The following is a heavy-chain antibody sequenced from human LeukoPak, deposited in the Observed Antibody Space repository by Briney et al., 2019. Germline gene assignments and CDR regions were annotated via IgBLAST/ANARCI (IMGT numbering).Heavy chain of an antibody. J-gene: IGHJ4*02. D-gene: IGHD3-3*01. Sequence: GASVKVSCKASGYTFTSYAMNWVRQAPGQGLEWMGWINTNTGNPTYAQGFTGRLVFSLDTSVSTAYLQISSLKAEDTAVYYCAIIPRYYDFWSGYYTGDYWGQGTLVTVSS. CDR3: AIIPRYYDFWSGYYTGDY. CDR2: INTNTGNP. V-gene: IGHV7-4-1*02. CDR1: GYTFTSYA.